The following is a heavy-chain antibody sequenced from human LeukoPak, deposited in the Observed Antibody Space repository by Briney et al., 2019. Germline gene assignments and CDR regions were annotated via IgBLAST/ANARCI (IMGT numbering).Heavy chain of an antibody. J-gene: IGHJ6*03. Sequence: ASVKVSCKASGYTFTSYGISWVRQAPGQGLEWMGWISAYNGNTNYAQKLQGRVTMTTDTSTSTAYMELRSLRSDGTAVYYCARDRGTTVTTEVVWGHYYYMDVWGKGTTVTVSS. V-gene: IGHV1-18*01. D-gene: IGHD4-11*01. CDR3: ARDRGTTVTTEVVWGHYYYMDV. CDR1: GYTFTSYG. CDR2: ISAYNGNT.